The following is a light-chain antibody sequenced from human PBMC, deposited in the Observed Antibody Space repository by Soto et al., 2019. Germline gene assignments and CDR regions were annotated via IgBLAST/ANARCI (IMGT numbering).Light chain of an antibody. Sequence: QSALTQPASVSGSPGQSITISCTGTNSDIGGYNYVSWYQQHPGKAPKLMIYDVNNRPSGVSSRFSGSKSGNTASLTISGLQAEDEAHYYCSSYATSSTVFGGGTKLTVL. V-gene: IGLV2-14*03. CDR3: SSYATSSTV. J-gene: IGLJ3*02. CDR1: NSDIGGYNY. CDR2: DVN.